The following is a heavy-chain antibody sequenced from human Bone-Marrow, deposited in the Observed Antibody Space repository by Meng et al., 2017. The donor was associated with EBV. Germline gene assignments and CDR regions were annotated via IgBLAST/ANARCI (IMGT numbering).Heavy chain of an antibody. J-gene: IGHJ4*02. CDR3: ARVQLGGSWGIDY. CDR1: GFTFSDYY. CDR2: ISSSGSTI. V-gene: IGHV3-11*01. Sequence: QVQLVESGGGLVKPGGSXXXXCAASGFTFSDYYMSWTRQAPGKGLEWVSYISSSGSTIYYADSVKGRFTTSRDNAKNSLYLQMNSLRADDTAVYYCARVQLGGSWGIDYWGQGTLVTVSS. D-gene: IGHD1-26*01.